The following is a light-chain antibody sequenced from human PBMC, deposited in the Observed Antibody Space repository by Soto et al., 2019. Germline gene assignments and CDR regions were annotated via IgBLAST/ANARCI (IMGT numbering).Light chain of an antibody. V-gene: IGKV3-20*01. J-gene: IGKJ2*01. CDR2: GAS. CDR3: HQYDNAPQT. Sequence: EVVLTQSPGTLSLSPGERATLFCRAGQSVSGGDLAWYQQKPGQAPRPLIYGASTRATGIPDRFSGSGSGTDFSLTISRLEPEDFAVYYCHQYDNAPQTYGQGTKVDIK. CDR1: QSVSGGD.